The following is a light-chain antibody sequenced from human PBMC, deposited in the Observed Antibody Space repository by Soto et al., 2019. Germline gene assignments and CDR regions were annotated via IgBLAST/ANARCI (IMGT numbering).Light chain of an antibody. V-gene: IGKV1-39*01. J-gene: IGKJ2*01. CDR2: AAS. CDR1: QGVSGY. CDR3: QQSYRTPHT. Sequence: DIQMTQSPSSLSASVGDRVTITCRASQGVSGYLLWYQQRQGRAPKLLIYAASNLLSGVPSRFSGSGSGANVTLTITSPQPEDFATYYCQQSYRTPHTFGQGTKLETK.